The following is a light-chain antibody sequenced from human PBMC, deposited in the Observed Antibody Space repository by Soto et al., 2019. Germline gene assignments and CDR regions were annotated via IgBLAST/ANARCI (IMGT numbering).Light chain of an antibody. J-gene: IGKJ5*01. CDR2: HAS. CDR3: QQSYSTPHT. CDR1: QTISSW. V-gene: IGKV1-39*01. Sequence: DIQLTKNPSARSGSVGDRLAITCRASQTISSWLAWYQQKPGTAPKVLIYHASNLQSGVPSRFSGSGSGTDFTLTSSSLQPEDFATYYCQQSYSTPHTFGQGTRVDIK.